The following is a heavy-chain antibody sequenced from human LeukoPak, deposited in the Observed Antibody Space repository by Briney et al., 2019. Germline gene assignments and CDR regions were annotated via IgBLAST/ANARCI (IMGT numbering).Heavy chain of an antibody. CDR3: ARGRDGYNWGNDY. CDR1: GFTFSDYY. V-gene: IGHV3-11*01. D-gene: IGHD5-24*01. Sequence: GGSLRLSCAASGFTFSDYYMNWIRQTPGKGLEWVSYISSSGSSIYYTDSVKGRFTISRDNAKNSLYLQMNSQRAEDTAVYYCARGRDGYNWGNDYWGQGTLVTVSS. CDR2: ISSSGSSI. J-gene: IGHJ4*02.